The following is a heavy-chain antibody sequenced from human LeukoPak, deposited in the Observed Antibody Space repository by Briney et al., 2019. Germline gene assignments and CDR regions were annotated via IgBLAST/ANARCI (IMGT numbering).Heavy chain of an antibody. Sequence: ASVKVSCKASGYTFTSYGISWVRQAPGQGLEWMGWISAYNGNTNYAQKLQGRVTMTTDTSTSTAYMELRSLRSDDTAVYYCAREDYYDSSGYYNYWGQGPWSPSPQ. J-gene: IGHJ4*02. CDR3: AREDYYDSSGYYNY. CDR2: ISAYNGNT. V-gene: IGHV1-18*01. D-gene: IGHD3-22*01. CDR1: GYTFTSYG.